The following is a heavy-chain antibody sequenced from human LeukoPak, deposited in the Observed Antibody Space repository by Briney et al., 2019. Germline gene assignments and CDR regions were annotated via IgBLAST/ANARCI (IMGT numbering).Heavy chain of an antibody. D-gene: IGHD1-26*01. CDR3: ARAPIVGATHIDY. Sequence: SETLSLSCAISGDSVCRNSAAWNWIRQSPSRGLEWLGRTYYKSKWYNDYAVSVKSRITINPDTSKNQFSLQLKSVTPEDTAVYYCARAPIVGATHIDYWGQGNLILVSS. CDR2: TYYKSKWYN. CDR1: GDSVCRNSAA. V-gene: IGHV6-1*01. J-gene: IGHJ4*02.